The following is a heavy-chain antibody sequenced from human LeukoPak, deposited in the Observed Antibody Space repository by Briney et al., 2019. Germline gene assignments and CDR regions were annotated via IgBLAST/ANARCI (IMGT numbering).Heavy chain of an antibody. CDR2: ISAYNGNT. CDR3: ARGGTIFGVVTNNWFDP. V-gene: IGHV1-18*01. D-gene: IGHD3-3*01. CDR1: GYTFTSYG. Sequence: ASVKVSCKASGYTFTSYGISWVRQAPGQGLEWMGWISAYNGNTNYAQKLQSRVTMTTDTSTSTAYMELRSLRSDDTAVYYCARGGTIFGVVTNNWFDPWVREPWSPSPQ. J-gene: IGHJ5*02.